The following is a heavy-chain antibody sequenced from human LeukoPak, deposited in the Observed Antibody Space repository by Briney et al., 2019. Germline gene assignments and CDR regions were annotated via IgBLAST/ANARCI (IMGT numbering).Heavy chain of an antibody. CDR1: GFTFSSYA. V-gene: IGHV3-30*04. CDR2: ISYDGSNK. CDR3: AKDFRRSSGSTS. D-gene: IGHD3-22*01. Sequence: GGSLRLSCAASGFTFSSYAMHWVRQAPGKGLEWVAVISYDGSNKYYADSVKGRFTISRDNSKNTLYLQMNSLRSDDTAVYYCAKDFRRSSGSTSWGQGTLVTVSS. J-gene: IGHJ5*02.